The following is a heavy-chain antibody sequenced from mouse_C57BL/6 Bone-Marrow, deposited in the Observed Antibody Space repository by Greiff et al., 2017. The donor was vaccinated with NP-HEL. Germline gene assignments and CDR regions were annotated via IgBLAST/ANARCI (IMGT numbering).Heavy chain of an antibody. CDR3: ARCSRGAMDY. V-gene: IGHV5-17*01. J-gene: IGHJ4*01. Sequence: DVKLVESGGGLVKPGGSLKLSCAASGFTFSDYGMHWVRQAPEKGLEWVAYISSGSSTIYYADTVKGRFTISRDNAKNTLFLQMTSLRSEDTAMYYCARCSRGAMDYWGQGTSVTVSS. CDR2: ISSGSSTI. D-gene: IGHD1-1*01. CDR1: GFTFSDYG.